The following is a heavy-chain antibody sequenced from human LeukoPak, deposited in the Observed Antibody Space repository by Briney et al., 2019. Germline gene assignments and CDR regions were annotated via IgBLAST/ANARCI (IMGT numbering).Heavy chain of an antibody. Sequence: GGSLRLSCAASGFSISTYEMNWVRQAPGKGLEWVSYFRSSRGTIYYADSVKGRFTISRDNAKNSLYLQMNSLRAEDTAVYYCARSGRYSSGWYWSFDYWGQGTLVTVSS. CDR3: ARSGRYSSGWYWSFDY. D-gene: IGHD6-19*01. CDR2: FRSSRGTI. CDR1: GFSISTYE. V-gene: IGHV3-48*03. J-gene: IGHJ4*02.